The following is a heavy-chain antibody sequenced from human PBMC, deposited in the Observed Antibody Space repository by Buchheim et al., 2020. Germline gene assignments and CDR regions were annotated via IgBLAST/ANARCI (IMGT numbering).Heavy chain of an antibody. Sequence: EVQLLESGGGLVQPGGSLRLSCAASGFTFSSYAMSWVRQAPGKGLEWVSAISVSGGSTYYADSVKGRFTISRANSKQQMYLQMNSLRAEDTAVYYCAKEPDSSGYYYFYYGMDVWGQGTT. J-gene: IGHJ6*02. V-gene: IGHV3-23*01. CDR2: ISVSGGST. CDR3: AKEPDSSGYYYFYYGMDV. CDR1: GFTFSSYA. D-gene: IGHD3-22*01.